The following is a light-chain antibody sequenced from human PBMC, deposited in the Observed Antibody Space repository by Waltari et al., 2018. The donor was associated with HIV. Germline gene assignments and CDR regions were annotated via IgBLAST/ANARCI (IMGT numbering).Light chain of an antibody. J-gene: IGKJ1*01. Sequence: EILLTQSPGTLSLFPGERATLSCRASQSVSSSYLAWYQQKPGHAPRLLIYAASSRATGIPDRFSGSGSGTDFTLTISRLEPGDCAVYFCQQYGSSPRTFGQGTKVEIK. CDR2: AAS. CDR3: QQYGSSPRT. CDR1: QSVSSSY. V-gene: IGKV3-20*01.